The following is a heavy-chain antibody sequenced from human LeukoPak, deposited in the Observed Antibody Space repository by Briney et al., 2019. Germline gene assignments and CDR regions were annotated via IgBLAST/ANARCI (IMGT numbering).Heavy chain of an antibody. D-gene: IGHD3-10*01. Sequence: GGSLRLSCAASGFTFSSYTMHWVRQAPGKGLEWISSISGGSSTIYYADSVKGRFTISRDNARNSLYLQMNSLRDEDTAVYYCARRDYGSGSFFGIDYWGQGTLVTVSS. CDR2: ISGGSSTI. CDR3: ARRDYGSGSFFGIDY. J-gene: IGHJ4*02. V-gene: IGHV3-48*02. CDR1: GFTFSSYT.